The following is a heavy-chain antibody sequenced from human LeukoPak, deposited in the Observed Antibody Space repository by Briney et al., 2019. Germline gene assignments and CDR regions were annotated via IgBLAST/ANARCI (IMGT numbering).Heavy chain of an antibody. CDR2: IYYSGST. Sequence: SETLSLTCTVSGGSISSYYWSWIRQPPGKGLEWIGYIYYSGSTNYNPSLKSRVTISVDTSKNQFSLKLSSVTAADTTVYYCAQAKSGYDPLEAFDIWGQGTMVTVSS. V-gene: IGHV4-59*01. J-gene: IGHJ3*02. D-gene: IGHD5-12*01. CDR1: GGSISSYY. CDR3: AQAKSGYDPLEAFDI.